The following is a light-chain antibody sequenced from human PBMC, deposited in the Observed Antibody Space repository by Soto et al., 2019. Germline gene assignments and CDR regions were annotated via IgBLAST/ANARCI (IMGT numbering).Light chain of an antibody. Sequence: IQMTQSPSSLSASVGDRVTITCRASQGIRNDLNWYQQKPGKAPKLLIYDASNLETGVPSRFSGSGSGTDFTFTISSLQPEDIATYYCQQYDNLPLTFGGGTKVDIK. J-gene: IGKJ4*01. V-gene: IGKV1-33*01. CDR1: QGIRND. CDR3: QQYDNLPLT. CDR2: DAS.